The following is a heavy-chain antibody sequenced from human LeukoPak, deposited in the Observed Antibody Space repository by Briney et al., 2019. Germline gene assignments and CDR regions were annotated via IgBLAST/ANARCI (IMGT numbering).Heavy chain of an antibody. CDR3: AKGCCPIDY. Sequence: GGSLRLSCAASGFIFSTYAMSWVRQAPGKGLEWVSAISGSGGSTYYADSVKGRFTISRDNSKNTLYLQMNSLRAEDTAVYFCAKGCCPIDYWGQGTLVTVSS. CDR2: ISGSGGST. J-gene: IGHJ4*02. CDR1: GFIFSTYA. V-gene: IGHV3-23*01. D-gene: IGHD2-8*01.